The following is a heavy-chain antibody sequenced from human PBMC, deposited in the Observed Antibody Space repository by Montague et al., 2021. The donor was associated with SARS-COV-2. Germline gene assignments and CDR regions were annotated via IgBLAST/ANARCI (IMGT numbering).Heavy chain of an antibody. V-gene: IGHV4-39*07. CDR2: VLYTGTP. D-gene: IGHD3-16*01. Sequence: SETLPLTCTVSGGSIANSHKYWGWVRQPPGKGLDWIGSVLYTGTPYDHPSLTARVTISLDTSKNQFSLKMYSVTAADTATYFCVAGGDSAKAGAYWGQGTLVTVSS. CDR3: VAGGDSAKAGAY. J-gene: IGHJ4*02. CDR1: GGSIANSHKY.